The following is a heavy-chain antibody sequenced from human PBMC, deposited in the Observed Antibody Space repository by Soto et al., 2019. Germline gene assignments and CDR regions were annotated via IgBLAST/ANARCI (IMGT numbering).Heavy chain of an antibody. V-gene: IGHV3-74*01. CDR3: ARRYDLAGTDV. CDR1: GFTFSSYW. Sequence: PGGSLRLSCAASGFTFSSYWMQWGLQAPAKGRVWVLGINDDGGSTNYADSVKGRVTISVDNSKNRLYLQLNTVTAADTAVYYCARRYDLAGTDVWSQGTTVTVSS. J-gene: IGHJ6*02. CDR2: INDDGGST. D-gene: IGHD3-3*01.